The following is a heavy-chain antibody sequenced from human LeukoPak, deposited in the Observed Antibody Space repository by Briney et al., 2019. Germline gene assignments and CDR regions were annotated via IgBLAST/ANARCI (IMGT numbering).Heavy chain of an antibody. V-gene: IGHV3-30*02. CDR1: GFTFSSYG. J-gene: IGHJ5*01. Sequence: TGGSLRLSCAASGFTFSSYGMHWVRQAPGKGLEWVAFIRYDGSNKYYADSVKGRFTISRDNSKNTPYLQMKTLRSEDTAVYYCGYYNSGSYSTPDSWGRGTQVTVSS. CDR3: GYYNSGSYSTPDS. CDR2: IRYDGSNK. D-gene: IGHD3-10*01.